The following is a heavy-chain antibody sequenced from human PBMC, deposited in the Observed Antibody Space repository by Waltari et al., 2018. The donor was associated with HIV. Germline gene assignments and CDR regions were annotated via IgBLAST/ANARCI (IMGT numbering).Heavy chain of an antibody. CDR2: IFYTAGS. V-gene: IGHV4-30-4*08. J-gene: IGHJ6*02. CDR1: GGSVSTGDYY. CDR3: ARGGRTAAAYFGMDV. Sequence: VQLQESGPGLVKPSQTLSLSCSVSGGSVSTGDYYWTCLRQSPGTGLAGFCHIFYTAGSYYNPSRKNRVSTSLDKANNRVALRLTSVTAAYTAVYYCARGGRTAAAYFGMDVWGPGTTVIVAS. D-gene: IGHD6-25*01.